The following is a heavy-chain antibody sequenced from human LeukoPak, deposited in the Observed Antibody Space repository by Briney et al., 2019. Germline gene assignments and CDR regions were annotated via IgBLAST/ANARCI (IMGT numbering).Heavy chain of an antibody. D-gene: IGHD3-10*01. J-gene: IGHJ4*02. Sequence: GGSLRLSCAASGFTFSSYGMHCVRQAPGKGLEWVAVIWYDGSNKYYADSVKGRFTISRDNSKNTLYLQMNSLRAEDTAVYYCARGTSGSGSYTVLLDYWGQGTLVTVSS. CDR1: GFTFSSYG. V-gene: IGHV3-33*01. CDR2: IWYDGSNK. CDR3: ARGTSGSGSYTVLLDY.